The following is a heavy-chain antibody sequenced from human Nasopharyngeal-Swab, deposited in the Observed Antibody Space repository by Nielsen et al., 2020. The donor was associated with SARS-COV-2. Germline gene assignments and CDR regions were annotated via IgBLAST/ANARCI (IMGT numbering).Heavy chain of an antibody. CDR2: ISSRGSIT. V-gene: IGHV3-11*04. D-gene: IGHD5-24*01. CDR1: GFSFSEYY. CDR3: ARGVETIHH. Sequence: GESLKISCAASGFSFSEYYMSWIRQAPGKGLEWISDISSRGSITHYADSMKGRFTISRDNAKKSLYLQMNSLRAEDTAVYYCARGVETIHHWGQGSLVTVSS. J-gene: IGHJ1*01.